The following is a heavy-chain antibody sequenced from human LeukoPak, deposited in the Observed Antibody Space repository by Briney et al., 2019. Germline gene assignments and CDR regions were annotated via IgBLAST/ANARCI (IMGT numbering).Heavy chain of an antibody. D-gene: IGHD3-3*01. CDR2: IYYSGDT. J-gene: IGHJ6*03. V-gene: IGHV4-39*01. CDR3: ARTGRITIFGVAPRGYYYYYMDV. CDR1: GGSITSSSHY. Sequence: SETLSLTCTVSGGSITSSSHYWGWIRQPPGKGLEWIGSIYYSGDTYYNPSLKSRVTISVDTSKSQFSLRLSSVTAADTAVYYCARTGRITIFGVAPRGYYYYYMDVWGKGTTVTVSS.